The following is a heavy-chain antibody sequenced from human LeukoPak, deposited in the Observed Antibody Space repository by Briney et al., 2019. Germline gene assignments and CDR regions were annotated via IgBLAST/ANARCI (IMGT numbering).Heavy chain of an antibody. CDR2: INPNSGGT. J-gene: IGHJ5*02. CDR1: GYTFTGYY. Sequence: ASVKVSCKASGYTFTGYYMHWVRQAPGQGLEWMGWINPNSGGTNYAQKFQGRVTMTRDTSISTAYMELSRLRSDDTAVYYCARGSGKYSSSWYDWFDPWGQGTLVTVSS. V-gene: IGHV1-2*02. CDR3: ARGSGKYSSSWYDWFDP. D-gene: IGHD6-13*01.